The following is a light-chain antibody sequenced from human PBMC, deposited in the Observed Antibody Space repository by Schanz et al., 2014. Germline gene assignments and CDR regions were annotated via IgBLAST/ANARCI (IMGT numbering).Light chain of an antibody. Sequence: EILMTQSPATLSVSPGERATLSCRASQSVSSNLAWYQQKPGQAPRLLIYGASTRATGFPARFSGSGSGTEFTLTISSLQSEDLALYYCQQYNNWPQTFGQGTKVEIK. CDR2: GAS. J-gene: IGKJ1*01. V-gene: IGKV3-15*01. CDR3: QQYNNWPQT. CDR1: QSVSSN.